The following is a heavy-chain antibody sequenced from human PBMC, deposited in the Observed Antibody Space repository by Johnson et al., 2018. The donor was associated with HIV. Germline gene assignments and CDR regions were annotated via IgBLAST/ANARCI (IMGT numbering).Heavy chain of an antibody. D-gene: IGHD1-26*01. CDR3: AKSAASAAGDDAFDI. CDR1: GFTFSSYG. V-gene: IGHV3-30*18. CDR2: ISYDGSNK. J-gene: IGHJ3*02. Sequence: QVQLVESGGGVVQPGRSLRLSCAASGFTFSSYGMHWVRQAPGKGLEWVAVISYDGSNKYSADSVKGRFTISRDNSKNTLFLQMKSLRDEDTAVYYCAKSAASAAGDDAFDIWGQGTMVTVSS.